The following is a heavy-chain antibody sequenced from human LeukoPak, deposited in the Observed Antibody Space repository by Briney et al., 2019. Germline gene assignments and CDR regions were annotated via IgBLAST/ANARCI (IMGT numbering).Heavy chain of an antibody. CDR3: ARAKDYYGSGSYSGFDAFDI. J-gene: IGHJ3*02. CDR2: IYHSGGT. V-gene: IGHV4-30-2*01. CDR1: GGSFSGYY. Sequence: SETLSLTCAVYGGSFSGYYWSWIRQPPGKGLEWIGYIYHSGGTYYNPSLKSRVTISVDRSKNQFSLKLSSVTAADTAVYYCARAKDYYGSGSYSGFDAFDIWGQGTMVTVSS. D-gene: IGHD3-10*01.